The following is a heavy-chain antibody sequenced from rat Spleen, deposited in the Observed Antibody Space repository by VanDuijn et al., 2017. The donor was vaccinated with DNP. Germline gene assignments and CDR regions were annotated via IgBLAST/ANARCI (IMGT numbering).Heavy chain of an antibody. J-gene: IGHJ2*01. Sequence: EVQLVESGGGLVQPGRSLKLSCAASGFTFSNYGMHWIRQAPTKGLEWVASISPSGGSTYYRDSVKGRFTISRDNAKSTLYLQMDSLRSEDTATYYCATGNYYYSGDGGWGQGVMVTVSS. CDR2: ISPSGGST. D-gene: IGHD1-1*01. CDR3: ATGNYYYSGDGG. V-gene: IGHV5-19*01. CDR1: GFTFSNYG.